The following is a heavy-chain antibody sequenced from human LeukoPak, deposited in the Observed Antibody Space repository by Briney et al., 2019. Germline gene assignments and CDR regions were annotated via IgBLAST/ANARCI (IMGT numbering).Heavy chain of an antibody. V-gene: IGHV1-2*02. CDR1: GYTFTGYY. CDR2: INPNSGGT. Sequence: GASVKVSCKASGYTFTGYYMHWVRQAPGQGLEWMEWINPNSGGTNHAQKFQGRVTMTRDTSISAAYMELSRLRPDDTAVYYCARDSGYGGNSIGYWGQGTLVTVSS. D-gene: IGHD4-23*01. J-gene: IGHJ4*02. CDR3: ARDSGYGGNSIGY.